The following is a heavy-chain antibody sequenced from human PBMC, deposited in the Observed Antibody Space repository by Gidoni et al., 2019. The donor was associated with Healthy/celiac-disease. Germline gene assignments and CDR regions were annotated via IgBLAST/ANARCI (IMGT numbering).Heavy chain of an antibody. D-gene: IGHD3-22*01. CDR2: IKQDGSEK. V-gene: IGHV3-7*02. CDR3: AMRSYYYDSSLFDY. CDR1: GFTFSSYW. J-gene: IGHJ4*02. Sequence: EVQLVESGGGLVQPGGSLRLSWAASGFTFSSYWMSWVRQAPGKGLEWVANIKQDGSEKYYVDSVKGRFTISRDNAKNSLYLQMNSLRAEDTAVYYCAMRSYYYDSSLFDYWGQGTLVTVSS.